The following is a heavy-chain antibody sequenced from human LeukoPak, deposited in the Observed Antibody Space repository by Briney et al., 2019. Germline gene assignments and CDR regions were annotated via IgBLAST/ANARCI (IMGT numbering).Heavy chain of an antibody. CDR1: GFTFDNYA. CDR2: ISGDGGST. Sequence: GGSLRLSCAASGFTFDNYAMYWVRQAPGTGLEWVSLISGDGGSTDYADSVKGRFTISRDNSENYLYLQMNSLRTDDTALYYCPKEYSSSSNYYYYGMDVWGEGITVTVSS. CDR3: PKEYSSSSNYYYYGMDV. D-gene: IGHD6-6*01. J-gene: IGHJ6*04. V-gene: IGHV3-43*02.